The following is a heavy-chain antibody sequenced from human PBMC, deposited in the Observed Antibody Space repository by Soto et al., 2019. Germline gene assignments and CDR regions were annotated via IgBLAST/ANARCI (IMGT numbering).Heavy chain of an antibody. CDR2: ISAYNGNT. J-gene: IGHJ4*02. CDR1: GYTFTSYG. V-gene: IGHV1-18*01. D-gene: IGHD2-15*01. CDR3: ARSSLGGYCSGGSCYSPLAY. Sequence: ASVKVSCKASGYTFTSYGISWVRQAPGQGLEWMGWISAYNGNTNYAQKLQGRVTMTTDTSTSTAYMELRSLRSDDTAVYYCARSSLGGYCSGGSCYSPLAYWGQGTLVTVSS.